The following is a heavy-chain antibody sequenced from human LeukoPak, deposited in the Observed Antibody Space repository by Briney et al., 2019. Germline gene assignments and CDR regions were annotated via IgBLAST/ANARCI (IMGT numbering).Heavy chain of an antibody. CDR2: IYYSGST. J-gene: IGHJ5*02. CDR3: ARDRDDFNLRNWFDP. D-gene: IGHD3-3*01. Sequence: SSETLSLTCTVSSDSISSSSYYWGWIRQPPGKGLEWIGSIYYSGSTYYNPSLKSRVTISVDTSKNQFSLKLSSVTAADTAVYYCARDRDDFNLRNWFDPWGQGTLVTVSS. V-gene: IGHV4-39*02. CDR1: SDSISSSSYY.